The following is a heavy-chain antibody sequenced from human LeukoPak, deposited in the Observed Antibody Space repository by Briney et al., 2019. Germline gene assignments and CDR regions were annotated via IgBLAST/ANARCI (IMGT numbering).Heavy chain of an antibody. J-gene: IGHJ4*02. Sequence: ASVKVSCKASGYTFTGYYMHWVRQAPGQGLEWMGWINPNSGGTNYAQKFQGRVTMTRDTSISTAYMELSRLRSDDTAVYYCAREDYLIGLYYFDYWGQGTLVTVSS. CDR3: AREDYLIGLYYFDY. CDR1: GYTFTGYY. V-gene: IGHV1-2*02. CDR2: INPNSGGT. D-gene: IGHD3-9*01.